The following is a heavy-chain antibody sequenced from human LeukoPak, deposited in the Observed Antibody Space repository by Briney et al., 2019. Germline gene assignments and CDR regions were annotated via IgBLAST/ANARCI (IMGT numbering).Heavy chain of an antibody. J-gene: IGHJ5*02. Sequence: SGTVSLTCAVYGGSFSGYYWSWIRQPPRKGLEWIGEINHSESNNYNPSLKSRVTISVDTSKNQFSLKLSSVTAADTAVYYCARGHTVTTPGNLFDPWGQGTLVTVSS. CDR3: ARGHTVTTPGNLFDP. V-gene: IGHV4-34*01. CDR1: GGSFSGYY. D-gene: IGHD4-17*01. CDR2: INHSESN.